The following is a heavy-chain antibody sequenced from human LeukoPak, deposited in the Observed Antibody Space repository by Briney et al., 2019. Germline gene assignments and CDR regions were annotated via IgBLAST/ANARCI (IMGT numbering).Heavy chain of an antibody. J-gene: IGHJ4*02. Sequence: SETLALTCTVSGGSISSYYWSWIRQPPGKGLEWIGYIYYSGSTKYNPSLKSRVTISVDTSKNQFSLKLGSVTAADTAVYYCARSRAVYCSSTSCYEFDYWGQGTLVTVSS. D-gene: IGHD2-2*01. CDR1: GGSISSYY. CDR2: IYYSGST. CDR3: ARSRAVYCSSTSCYEFDY. V-gene: IGHV4-59*08.